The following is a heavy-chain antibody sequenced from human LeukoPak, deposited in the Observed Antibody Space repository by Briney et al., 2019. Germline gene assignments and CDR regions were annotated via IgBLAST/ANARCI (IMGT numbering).Heavy chain of an antibody. CDR3: ATVRGFPTFGGVSGPS. V-gene: IGHV3-48*03. D-gene: IGHD3-16*01. Sequence: QAGGSLRLSCAASGFTFSSYEMNWVRQALEKGLEWVSHISSSGATIYYADSVKGRFTISRDNAKNSLSLQMNSLRAEDTAVYYCATVRGFPTFGGVSGPSWGQGTPVTVYS. CDR1: GFTFSSYE. J-gene: IGHJ4*02. CDR2: ISSSGATI.